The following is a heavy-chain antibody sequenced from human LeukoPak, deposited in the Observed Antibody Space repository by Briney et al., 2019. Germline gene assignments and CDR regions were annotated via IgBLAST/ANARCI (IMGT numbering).Heavy chain of an antibody. J-gene: IGHJ4*02. V-gene: IGHV3-30*18. CDR2: ISSDGTHK. D-gene: IGHD2-21*02. CDR3: AKDGGGDCYFHY. Sequence: GGSLRLSCAASGFTFSNYGMHWVRQAPGKGLEWVAVISSDGTHKYYADSVQGRFTISRDHSKNTLYLQMNSLRDEDTAVYYCAKDGGGDCYFHYGGQGALVTVSS. CDR1: GFTFSNYG.